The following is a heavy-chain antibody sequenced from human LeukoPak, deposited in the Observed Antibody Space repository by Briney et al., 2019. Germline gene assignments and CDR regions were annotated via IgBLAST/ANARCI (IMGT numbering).Heavy chain of an antibody. Sequence: PGGPLRLSCAASGLTVSTKHMSWVRQAPGKGLEWVSVIYSGGTTNYAESVKGRFTISRDDSKNTLHLQMNSLRAEDTAVYYCAARDCSRTSCNAGVFDYWGQGTLVSVS. J-gene: IGHJ4*02. D-gene: IGHD2-21*01. CDR3: AARDCSRTSCNAGVFDY. V-gene: IGHV3-53*01. CDR1: GLTVSTKH. CDR2: IYSGGTT.